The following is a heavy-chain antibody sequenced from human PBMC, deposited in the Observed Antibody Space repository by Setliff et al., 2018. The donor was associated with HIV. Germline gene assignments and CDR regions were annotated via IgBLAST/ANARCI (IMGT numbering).Heavy chain of an antibody. J-gene: IGHJ6*02. CDR1: GYTFTAYG. V-gene: IGHV1-18*01. CDR2: ISTYSDET. Sequence: ASVKVSCKPSGYTFTAYGLSWVRQAPGQGLEWMGWISTYSDETSYAQKLQGRVTMTTDTSTSTAHMELRRLRFDDTAVYYCARDVEHMMDVWGQGTTVTVSS. CDR3: ARDVEHMMDV.